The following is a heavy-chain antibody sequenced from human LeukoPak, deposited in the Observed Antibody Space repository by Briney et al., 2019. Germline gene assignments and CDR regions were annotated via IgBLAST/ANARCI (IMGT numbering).Heavy chain of an antibody. CDR3: AKDLGSGIYYYHAMDV. Sequence: GRSLRLSCAASGFTFSSYAMSWVRQAPGKGLEWVSGISGSGGTTYYADSVKGRFTNSRDSSKNTLYLQMNSLRAEDTAVYYCAKDLGSGIYYYHAMDVWGQGTTVTVSS. CDR1: GFTFSSYA. CDR2: ISGSGGTT. D-gene: IGHD3-10*01. V-gene: IGHV3-23*01. J-gene: IGHJ6*02.